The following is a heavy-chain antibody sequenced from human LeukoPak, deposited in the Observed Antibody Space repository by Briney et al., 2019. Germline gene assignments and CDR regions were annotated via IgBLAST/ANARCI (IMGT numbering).Heavy chain of an antibody. CDR3: ARDKDYYGSGSPFDY. Sequence: GGSLRLSCAASGFTFSSYGMHWVRQAPGKGLEWVAVIWYDGSNKDYADSVKGRFTISRDNSKNTLYLQMNSLRAEDTAVYYCARDKDYYGSGSPFDYWGQGTLVTVSS. V-gene: IGHV3-33*01. D-gene: IGHD3-10*01. CDR2: IWYDGSNK. CDR1: GFTFSSYG. J-gene: IGHJ4*02.